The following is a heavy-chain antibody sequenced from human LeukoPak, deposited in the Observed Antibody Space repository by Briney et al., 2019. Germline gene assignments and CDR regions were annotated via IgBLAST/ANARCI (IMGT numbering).Heavy chain of an antibody. CDR2: INHSGST. V-gene: IGHV4-34*01. D-gene: IGHD3-9*01. CDR3: ARVHRPYDILTGSSGGPQPFDP. CDR1: GGSFSGYY. Sequence: PSETLSLTCAVYGGSFSGYYWSWIRQPPGKGLEWIGEINHSGSTNYNPSLKSRVTISVDTSKNQFSLKLSSVTAADTAVYYCARVHRPYDILTGSSGGPQPFDPWGQGTLVTVSS. J-gene: IGHJ5*02.